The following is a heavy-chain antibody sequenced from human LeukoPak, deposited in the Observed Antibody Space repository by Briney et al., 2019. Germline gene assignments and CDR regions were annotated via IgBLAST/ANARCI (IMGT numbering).Heavy chain of an antibody. J-gene: IGHJ4*02. Sequence: ASVKVSCKASGYTFTSYDINWVRQAPGQGLEWMGIVNPSGGSTSYAQKFQGRVTMTRDTSTSTVYMELSSLRSEDTAVYYCASDQTRGFDYWGQGTLVTVSS. CDR2: VNPSGGST. D-gene: IGHD4-11*01. V-gene: IGHV1-46*01. CDR3: ASDQTRGFDY. CDR1: GYTFTSYD.